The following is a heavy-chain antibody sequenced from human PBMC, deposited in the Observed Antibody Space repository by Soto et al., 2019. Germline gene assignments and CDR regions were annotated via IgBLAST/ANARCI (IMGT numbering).Heavy chain of an antibody. J-gene: IGHJ4*02. V-gene: IGHV1-8*01. CDR3: ARQQAMDY. CDR2: MNPHSGDT. Sequence: QVQLVQSGAEVKKPGASVKVSCKASGYTFVNYEITWVRQATGQGLEWLGWMNPHSGDTFYAQNLQGRVTMTRNTSITTAYMELNSRKSEDTAVYYCARQQAMDYWGQGTLVTVSS. CDR1: GYTFVNYE.